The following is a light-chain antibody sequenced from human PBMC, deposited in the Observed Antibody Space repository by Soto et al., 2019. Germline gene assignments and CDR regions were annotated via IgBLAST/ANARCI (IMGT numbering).Light chain of an antibody. Sequence: SVLTQPASVSGSPGQSITISCIGTSSDVGGYNYVSWYQHHPGKAPKLMIYDVSYRPSGVSNRFSGSKSGNTASLTISGLQAEDEADYYCSSYTSSNTYVFGPGTKVTVL. J-gene: IGLJ1*01. CDR3: SSYTSSNTYV. CDR2: DVS. V-gene: IGLV2-14*01. CDR1: SSDVGGYNY.